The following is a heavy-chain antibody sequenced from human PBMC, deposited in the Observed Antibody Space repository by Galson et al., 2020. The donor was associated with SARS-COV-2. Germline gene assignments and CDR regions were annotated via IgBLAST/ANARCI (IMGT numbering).Heavy chain of an antibody. V-gene: IGHV4-31*11. CDR1: GGSISSGGYY. Sequence: SETLSLTCAVSGGSISSGGYYWSWIRQHPGKGLEWIGYIYYSGSTYYNPSLKSRVTISVDTSKNQFSLKLSSVTAADTAVYYCARGTRDEYQLLASTKPPKAYYFDYWGQGTLVTVYS. J-gene: IGHJ4*02. CDR3: ARGTRDEYQLLASTKPPKAYYFDY. CDR2: IYYSGST. D-gene: IGHD2-2*01.